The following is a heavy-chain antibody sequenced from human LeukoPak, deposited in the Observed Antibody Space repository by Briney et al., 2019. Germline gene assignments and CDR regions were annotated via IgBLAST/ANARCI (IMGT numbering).Heavy chain of an antibody. J-gene: IGHJ6*03. CDR1: GGSISSGSYY. CDR3: ARVVSFLGGYSYGYYRGYYMDV. Sequence: SETLSLTCTVSGGSISSGSYYWSWIRQPAGKGLEWIGRIYTSGSTNYNPSLKSRVTMSVDTSKNQFSLKLSSVTAADTAVYYCARVVSFLGGYSYGYYRGYYMDVWGKGTTVTVSS. D-gene: IGHD5-18*01. V-gene: IGHV4-61*02. CDR2: IYTSGST.